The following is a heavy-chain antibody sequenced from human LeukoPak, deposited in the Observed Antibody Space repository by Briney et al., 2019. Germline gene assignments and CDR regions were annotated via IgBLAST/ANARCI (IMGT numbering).Heavy chain of an antibody. J-gene: IGHJ2*01. CDR3: ARGGYSYGLWYFDL. CDR2: IYYSGST. V-gene: IGHV4-34*01. CDR1: GGSFSGYY. Sequence: SETLSLTCAVYGGSFSGYYWGWIRQPPGKGLEWIGSIYYSGSTYYNPSLKSRVTISVDTSKNQFSLKLSSATAADTAVYYCARGGYSYGLWYFDLWGRGTLVTASS. D-gene: IGHD5-18*01.